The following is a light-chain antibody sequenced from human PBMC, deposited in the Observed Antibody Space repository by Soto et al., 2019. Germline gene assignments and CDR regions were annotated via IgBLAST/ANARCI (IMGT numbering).Light chain of an antibody. J-gene: IGLJ1*01. Sequence: QSVLTQPPSVSAARAQCVTSSCSRTSSNIGGNSVSWYQHLPGTAPKLLIYDDDKRPSGTPDRFSGSKSGTSATLRITRFQTGDEADYYCGSWDSILTAYVFGTGTKVTVL. CDR2: DDD. CDR3: GSWDSILTAYV. CDR1: SSNIGGNS. V-gene: IGLV1-51*01.